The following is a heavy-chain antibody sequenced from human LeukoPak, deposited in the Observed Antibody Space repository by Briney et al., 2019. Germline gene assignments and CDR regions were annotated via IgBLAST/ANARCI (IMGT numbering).Heavy chain of an antibody. D-gene: IGHD5-18*01. Sequence: TSETLSLTCTVSGGSISSSSYYWGWIRQPPGKGLEWIGSIYYSGSTYYNPPLKSRVTISVDTSKNQFSLKLSSVTAADTAVYSCARPSSYSYGYNYWGQGTLVTVSS. V-gene: IGHV4-39*01. CDR3: ARPSSYSYGYNY. CDR1: GGSISSSSYY. CDR2: IYYSGST. J-gene: IGHJ4*02.